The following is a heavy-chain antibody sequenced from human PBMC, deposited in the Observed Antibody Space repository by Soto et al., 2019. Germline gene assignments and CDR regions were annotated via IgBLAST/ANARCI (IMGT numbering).Heavy chain of an antibody. D-gene: IGHD1-1*01. V-gene: IGHV4-4*07. CDR3: ARDGGPGGWNPNWFDP. Sequence: QVQLQESGPGLVKPSETLSLICNVSGASVTTKYWNWIRQPAGKGLEWLGRIYVSGATSYNPALKSRLTMSVDPSKNQFSLRLKSVTAADTAVYYCARDGGPGGWNPNWFDPWGQGILVIVSS. CDR2: IYVSGAT. CDR1: GASVTTKY. J-gene: IGHJ5*02.